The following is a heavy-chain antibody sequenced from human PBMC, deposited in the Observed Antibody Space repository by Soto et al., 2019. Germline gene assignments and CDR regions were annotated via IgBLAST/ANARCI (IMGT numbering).Heavy chain of an antibody. CDR3: ARIPAMVRGVSIPNSYYSGIDF. V-gene: IGHV2-70*01. CDR2: IDWDDDK. CDR1: GFSLSTSGMC. Sequence: SRPTLVNPTQTLTLTCTFSGFSLSTSGMCVSWIRQPPGKALEWLALIDWDDDKYYSTSLKTRLTISKDTSKNQVVRTMTNMASVDTETYYCARIPAMVRGVSIPNSYYSGIDFCQQVPTITFS. J-gene: IGHJ6*01. D-gene: IGHD3-10*01.